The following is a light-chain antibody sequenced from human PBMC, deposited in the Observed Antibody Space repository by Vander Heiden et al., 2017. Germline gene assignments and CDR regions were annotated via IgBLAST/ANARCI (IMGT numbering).Light chain of an antibody. J-gene: IGKJ5*01. CDR2: AAS. V-gene: IGKV1-39*01. CDR1: QSISSY. Sequence: DSQMTQCPSSLSASVGDRVTITCRASQSISSYLNWYQQKPGKAPKLLIYAASSLQSGVPSRFSGSGSGTDFTLTIISLQPEDFATYYCQQSDSTPRTFGQGTQLEIK. CDR3: QQSDSTPRT.